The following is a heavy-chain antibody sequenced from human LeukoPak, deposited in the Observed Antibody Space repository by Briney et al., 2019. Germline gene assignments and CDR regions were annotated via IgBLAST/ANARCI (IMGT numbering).Heavy chain of an antibody. J-gene: IGHJ5*02. Sequence: SETLSLTCTVSGGSISSYYWSWIRQPAEKGLEWIGRIYTSGSTNYNPSLKSRVTMSVDTSKNQFSLKLSSVTAADTAVYYCARESWGIAAAGRGDGFDPWGQGTLVTVSS. CDR2: IYTSGST. CDR1: GGSISSYY. V-gene: IGHV4-4*07. CDR3: ARESWGIAAAGRGDGFDP. D-gene: IGHD6-13*01.